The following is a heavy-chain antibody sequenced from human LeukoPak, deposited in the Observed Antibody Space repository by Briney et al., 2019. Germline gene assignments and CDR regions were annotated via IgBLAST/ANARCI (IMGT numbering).Heavy chain of an antibody. V-gene: IGHV3-21*01. CDR3: ARAGSHWHYVY. CDR1: GFTFSSYT. Sequence: PGGSLRLSCAVSGFTFSSYTMHWVRQAPMKGLEWVSSISTSATYTYYADSVKGRFSVSRDNAKNSLSLQMNNLRVEDTAVYYCARAGSHWHYVYWGQGTVVTVSS. D-gene: IGHD3-10*01. CDR2: ISTSATYT. J-gene: IGHJ4*02.